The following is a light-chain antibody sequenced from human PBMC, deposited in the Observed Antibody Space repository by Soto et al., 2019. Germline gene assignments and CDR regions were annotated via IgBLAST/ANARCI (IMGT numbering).Light chain of an antibody. Sequence: QSALTQPASVSGSPGQSITISCTGSSSDIGGYNYVSWYHHHPGEAPKLVINEVTDRPSGVANRFSGSKSGNTASLTISGLQAEDEADYYCSSYTTSSSHVVFGGGTKLTVL. CDR1: SSDIGGYNY. CDR3: SSYTTSSSHVV. V-gene: IGLV2-14*01. CDR2: EVT. J-gene: IGLJ2*01.